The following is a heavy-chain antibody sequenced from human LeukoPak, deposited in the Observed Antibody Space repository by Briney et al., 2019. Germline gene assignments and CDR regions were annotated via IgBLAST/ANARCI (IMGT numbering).Heavy chain of an antibody. V-gene: IGHV1-18*01. CDR3: AKTTVTSEEYFYYYMDV. CDR2: IITYNGNT. CDR1: GYTFTSYG. J-gene: IGHJ6*03. D-gene: IGHD4-17*01. Sequence: GSSVKVSCKTSGYTFTSYGLSWVRQAPGQGLEWMGCIITYNGNTYYSQKLQGRVTTTTDTSTSTAYMELRSLRSDDTAVYYCAKTTVTSEEYFYYYMDVWGKGTTVTVSS.